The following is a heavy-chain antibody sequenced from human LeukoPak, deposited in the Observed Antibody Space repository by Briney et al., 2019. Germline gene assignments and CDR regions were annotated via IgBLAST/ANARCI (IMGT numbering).Heavy chain of an antibody. J-gene: IGHJ4*02. CDR1: GYTFTSYG. Sequence: ASVKVSCKASGYTFTSYGISWVRQAPGQGLEWMGWISAYNGNTNYAQKFQGRVTMTRDTSISTAYMDLSRLRSDDTAVYYCARDMTGGIWARATSFDHWGQGTLVTVSS. V-gene: IGHV1-18*01. D-gene: IGHD1-14*01. CDR2: ISAYNGNT. CDR3: ARDMTGGIWARATSFDH.